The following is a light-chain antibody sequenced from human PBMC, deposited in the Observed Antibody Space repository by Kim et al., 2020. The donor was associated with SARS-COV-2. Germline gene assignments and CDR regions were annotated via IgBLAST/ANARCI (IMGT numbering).Light chain of an antibody. CDR3: QQYGSSPLT. J-gene: IGKJ1*01. CDR2: GAS. V-gene: IGKV3-20*01. Sequence: PGERATLSCRASQSVSSNYLAWYQQKPGQAPRLLIFGASKRATGIPDRFSGSGSGTDFTLTISRLEPEDFAVYYCQQYGSSPLTFGQGTKVDIK. CDR1: QSVSSNY.